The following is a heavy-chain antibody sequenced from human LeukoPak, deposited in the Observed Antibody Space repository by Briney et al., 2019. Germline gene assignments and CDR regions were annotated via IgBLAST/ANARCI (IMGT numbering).Heavy chain of an antibody. J-gene: IGHJ4*02. CDR2: ISAYNGNT. D-gene: IGHD3-22*01. CDR1: GYTFIGYA. V-gene: IGHV1-18*01. CDR3: ARVLGTSGYYS. Sequence: GASVKVSCKASGYTFIGYAMNWVRQAPGQGLEWMGWISAYNGNTNYAQKLQGRVTMTTDTSISTAYMELSRLRSDDTAVYYCARVLGTSGYYSWGQGTLVTVSS.